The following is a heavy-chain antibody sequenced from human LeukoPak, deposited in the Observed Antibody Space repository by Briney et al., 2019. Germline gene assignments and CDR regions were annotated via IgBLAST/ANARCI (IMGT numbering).Heavy chain of an antibody. D-gene: IGHD3-9*01. V-gene: IGHV1-18*01. Sequence: ASVKVSCKASGYTFTSYGISWVRQAPGQGLEWMGWISAYNGNTNYAQKLQGRVTMTTDTSTSTAYMELRSLRSDDTAVYYCARVGNYDILTGTGGYFDYWGQGTLVTVSS. CDR1: GYTFTSYG. J-gene: IGHJ4*02. CDR3: ARVGNYDILTGTGGYFDY. CDR2: ISAYNGNT.